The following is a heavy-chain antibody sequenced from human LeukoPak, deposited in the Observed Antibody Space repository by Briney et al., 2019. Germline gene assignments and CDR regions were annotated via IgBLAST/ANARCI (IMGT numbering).Heavy chain of an antibody. J-gene: IGHJ5*02. Sequence: PSETLSLTCTVSGGSIKSPTSYWSWIRQPPGKGLEWIGNVYHIGTTSYNSPLKSRVSISVDTSKNQFSLEMASVTPEDTALYYCARNTTSSPWFDPWGQGTLVIVSS. CDR2: VYHIGTT. CDR1: GGSIKSPTSY. D-gene: IGHD6-6*01. CDR3: ARNTTSSPWFDP. V-gene: IGHV4-61*01.